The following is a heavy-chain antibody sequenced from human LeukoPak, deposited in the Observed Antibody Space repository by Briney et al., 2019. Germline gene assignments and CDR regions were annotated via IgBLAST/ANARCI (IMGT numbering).Heavy chain of an antibody. V-gene: IGHV3-9*03. D-gene: IGHD2-15*01. CDR2: ISYNGGTL. J-gene: IGHJ3*02. Sequence: DRSLRLSCAVSGFILNDYVMHWVRQPPGKGLEWVSGISYNGGTLGFADSVKGRFTISRDNAKNSLYLQMNSLRAEDMALYYCAKDGCSGGSCYGRSAFDIWGQGTMVTVSS. CDR3: AKDGCSGGSCYGRSAFDI. CDR1: GFILNDYV.